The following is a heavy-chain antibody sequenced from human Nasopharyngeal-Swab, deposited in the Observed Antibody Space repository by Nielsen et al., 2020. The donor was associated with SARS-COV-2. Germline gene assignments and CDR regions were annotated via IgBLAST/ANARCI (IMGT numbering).Heavy chain of an antibody. CDR2: IKQDGSEK. D-gene: IGHD1-20*01. CDR1: GFTFSSYW. Sequence: GGSLRLSCAASGFTFSSYWMSWVRQAPGKGLEWVANIKQDGSEKYYLDSVKGRFTISRDNAKNSVFLEMNSLRAEDTAVYYCTRDGNNWDPLDYWGQGTLVTVSS. V-gene: IGHV3-7*01. CDR3: TRDGNNWDPLDY. J-gene: IGHJ4*02.